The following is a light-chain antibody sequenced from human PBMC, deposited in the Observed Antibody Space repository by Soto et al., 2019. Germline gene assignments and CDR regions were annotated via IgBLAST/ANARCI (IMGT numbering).Light chain of an antibody. CDR2: GAS. Sequence: EIVMTQSPGTLSVSPGERATLSCRASRSVSSNLAWYQQKADQAPRLVIYGASTRATGLPARFSGSGSGTEFTLTISSLQSEDFAVYYCQQYSDWPLTFGGGTKVEIK. J-gene: IGKJ4*01. V-gene: IGKV3D-15*01. CDR1: RSVSSN. CDR3: QQYSDWPLT.